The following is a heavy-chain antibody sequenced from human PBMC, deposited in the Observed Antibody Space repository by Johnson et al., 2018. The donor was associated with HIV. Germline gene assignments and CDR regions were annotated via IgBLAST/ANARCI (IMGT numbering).Heavy chain of an antibody. D-gene: IGHD4-23*01. CDR2: INWNGGSI. Sequence: VQLVESGGGVVRPGGSLRLSCVASGFTFEDHGMSWVRQRPGMGLEWVSGINWNGGSIYYADSVQGRYTISRDNSKNRLYMQMNSLRAEDTAVYYCAKGHSVVTTQDAFDMWGQGTMVTASS. CDR1: GFTFEDHG. J-gene: IGHJ3*02. CDR3: AKGHSVVTTQDAFDM. V-gene: IGHV3-20*04.